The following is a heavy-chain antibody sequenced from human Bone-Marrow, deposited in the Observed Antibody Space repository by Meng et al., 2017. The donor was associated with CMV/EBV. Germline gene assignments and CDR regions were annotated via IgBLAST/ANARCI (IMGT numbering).Heavy chain of an antibody. CDR2: ISAYNGNT. J-gene: IGHJ6*02. CDR3: ARGQYQLLPYYYYGMDV. CDR1: GYTFTSYG. V-gene: IGHV1-18*01. Sequence: ASVKVSCKASGYTFTSYGISWVRQAPGQGLEWMGWISAYNGNTNYAQKLQGRVTMTTDTSTSTAYMELRSLRSDDTAVYYRARGQYQLLPYYYYGMDVWGQGTTVTVSS. D-gene: IGHD2-2*01.